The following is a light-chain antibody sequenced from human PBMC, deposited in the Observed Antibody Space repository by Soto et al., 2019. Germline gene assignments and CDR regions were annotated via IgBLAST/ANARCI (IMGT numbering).Light chain of an antibody. J-gene: IGKJ4*01. Sequence: IQLTQSPSSLSASVGDRVTITCRASQGISSYLVWYQQKPGKPPKLLIYAASTLQSGVPSRFSGSGSGTDFTLTISSLQPEDFATYYCQHLNGYPQTFGGGTKVEIK. V-gene: IGKV1-9*01. CDR1: QGISSY. CDR2: AAS. CDR3: QHLNGYPQT.